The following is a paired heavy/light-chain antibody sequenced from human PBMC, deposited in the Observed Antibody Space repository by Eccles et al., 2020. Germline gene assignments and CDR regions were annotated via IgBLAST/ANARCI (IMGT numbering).Light chain of an antibody. CDR3: ISYSTSSNTRVL. Sequence: QSALTQPASVSGSPGQSITISCTGTSSDVGGYNYVSWYQQHPGKAPKLMIYEVSNRPSGISNRFSGSKSGNTASLTISGLQAEDEADYYCISYSTSSNTRVLFGGGTKLTVL. J-gene: IGLJ2*01. CDR1: SSDVGGYNY. CDR2: EVS. V-gene: IGLV2-14*01.
Heavy chain of an antibody. CDR2: IYPGDSDT. CDR1: GYTFTTYW. Sequence: EVQLVQSGAEVKKPGESLKISCKGSGYTFTTYWIGWMRQMPGKGLEWMGIIYPGDSDTRYSPSFQGQVTISADKSISTAYLQWNSLKASDSAMYYCARMASVVRGVYFDYWGQGTLVTVSS. CDR3: ARMASVVRGVYFDY. V-gene: IGHV5-51*01. D-gene: IGHD3-10*01. J-gene: IGHJ4*02.